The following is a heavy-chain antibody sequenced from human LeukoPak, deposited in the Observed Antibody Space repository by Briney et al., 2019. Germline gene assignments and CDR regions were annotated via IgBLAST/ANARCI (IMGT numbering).Heavy chain of an antibody. CDR2: INHSGST. Sequence: PSETLSLTCAVYGGSFSGYYWGWIRQPPGKGLEWIGEINHSGSTNYNPSLKSRVTISVDTSKNQFSLKLSSVTAADTAVYYCASFRTSEGYCSGGSCFPGPGFDPWGQGTLVTVSS. V-gene: IGHV4-34*01. D-gene: IGHD2-15*01. J-gene: IGHJ5*02. CDR3: ASFRTSEGYCSGGSCFPGPGFDP. CDR1: GGSFSGYY.